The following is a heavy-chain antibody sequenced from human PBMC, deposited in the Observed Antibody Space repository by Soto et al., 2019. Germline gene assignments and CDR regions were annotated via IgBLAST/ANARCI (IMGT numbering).Heavy chain of an antibody. D-gene: IGHD6-19*01. CDR3: ARVFRRGSHGIAVAGTGPAPTYSDAFAI. CDR2: TYYRSKWYN. V-gene: IGHV6-1*01. Sequence: PSQTLSLTCAISGDSVSSNSAAWNWIRQSPSRGLEWLGRTYYRSKWYNDYAVSVKSRITINPDTSKNQFSLQLNSVTPEDTAVYYCARVFRRGSHGIAVAGTGPAPTYSDAFAISGQGSMVIVSS. CDR1: GDSVSSNSAA. J-gene: IGHJ3*02.